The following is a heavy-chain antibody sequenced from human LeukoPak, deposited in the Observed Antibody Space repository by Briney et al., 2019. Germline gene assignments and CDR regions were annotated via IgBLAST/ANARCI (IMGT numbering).Heavy chain of an antibody. J-gene: IGHJ4*02. CDR2: IYYSGTT. D-gene: IGHD1-1*01. Sequence: PSETLSLTCTVSGGSISSSSYYWGWIRQPPGKGLEWIGSIYYSGTTYYNPSLKSRVTISVDTSKNQLSLKLSSVTAADTAVYYCWGGSGTTGTTLTLLLKEGEERWEERFDYWGQGTLVTVSS. V-gene: IGHV4-39*01. CDR1: GGSISSSSYY. CDR3: WGGSGTTGTTLTLLLKEGEERWEERFDY.